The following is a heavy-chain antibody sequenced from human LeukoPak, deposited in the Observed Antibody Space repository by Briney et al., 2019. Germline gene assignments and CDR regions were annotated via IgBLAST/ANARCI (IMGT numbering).Heavy chain of an antibody. Sequence: ASVKVSCKASGGTFSSYTISWVRQAPGQGLEWMGRIIPILGIANYAQKFQGRVTITADKSTSTAYMELSSLRSEDTAVYYCARAAKYDYVGGSYRSNDAFDIWGQGTMVTVSS. CDR1: GGTFSSYT. CDR2: IIPILGIA. D-gene: IGHD3-16*02. J-gene: IGHJ3*02. V-gene: IGHV1-69*02. CDR3: ARAAKYDYVGGSYRSNDAFDI.